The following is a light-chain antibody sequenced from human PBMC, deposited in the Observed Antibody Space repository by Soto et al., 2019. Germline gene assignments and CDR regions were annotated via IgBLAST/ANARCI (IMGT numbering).Light chain of an antibody. CDR1: SANIGGNS. V-gene: IGLV1-51*01. Sequence: QSVMTQPPSVSAAPGQKVTISCSGRSANIGGNSVSWYQQLPGTAHKLLMYADNKRPSGIPDRFSGSKSGTSATLGITGFQTGDEADYYCGSWDSSLSAYVFGTGTKLTVL. J-gene: IGLJ1*01. CDR3: GSWDSSLSAYV. CDR2: ADN.